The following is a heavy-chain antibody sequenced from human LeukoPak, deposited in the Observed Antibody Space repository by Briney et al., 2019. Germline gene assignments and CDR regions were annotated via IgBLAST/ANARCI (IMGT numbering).Heavy chain of an antibody. CDR1: EYSFPNYC. CDR2: IYPDDSDT. Sequence: GESLKISCKHSEYSFPNYCIGWVRQMPGKGLEWMGIIYPDDSDTRYSPSFQGQVTISADKSISTAYLQWSSLKASDTAMYYCARRGVGGYYYYMDVWGKGTTVTISS. CDR3: ARRGVGGYYYYMDV. V-gene: IGHV5-51*01. D-gene: IGHD3-16*01. J-gene: IGHJ6*03.